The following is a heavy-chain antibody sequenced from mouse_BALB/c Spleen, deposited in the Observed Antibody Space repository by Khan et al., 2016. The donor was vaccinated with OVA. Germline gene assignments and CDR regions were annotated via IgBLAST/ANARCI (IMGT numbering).Heavy chain of an antibody. V-gene: IGHV3-1*02. CDR1: GYSITSAYS. CDR2: IHYSGGT. Sequence: EVQLQESGPDLVKPSQSLSLTCTVTGYSITSAYSWHWIRQFPGNKLEWMGYIHYSGGTSYNPSLKSRISITRDTSKNQFFLQLNSVTTEDTATYCSAGGFPTYWGQGTLVTVSA. CDR3: AGGFPTY. J-gene: IGHJ3*01.